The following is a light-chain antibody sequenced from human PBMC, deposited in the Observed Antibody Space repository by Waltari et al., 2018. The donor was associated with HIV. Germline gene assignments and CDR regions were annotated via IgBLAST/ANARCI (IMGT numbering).Light chain of an antibody. CDR1: SSDVGGYNY. CDR3: SSYTSSRTRAV. V-gene: IGLV2-14*01. J-gene: IGLJ2*01. CDR2: EVS. Sequence: QSALTQPASVSGSPGQSITISCTGTSSDVGGYNYVSWYQHHPGKAPKLLIYEVSNRPSGVSNRFSGSKSGNTASLIISGLQAEDEADYYCSSYTSSRTRAVFGGGTKLTVL.